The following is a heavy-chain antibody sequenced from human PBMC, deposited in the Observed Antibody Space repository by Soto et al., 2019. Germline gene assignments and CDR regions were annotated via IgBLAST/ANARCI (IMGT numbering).Heavy chain of an antibody. Sequence: GESLKISCKGSGYSFTSYWIGWVRQMPGKGLEWMGIIYPGDSDTRYSPSFQGQVTISADKSISTAYLQWSSLKASDTAMYYCARQCSSTSCHYYYYGMDVWGQGTTVTVSS. CDR3: ARQCSSTSCHYYYYGMDV. CDR1: GYSFTSYW. J-gene: IGHJ6*02. D-gene: IGHD2-2*01. V-gene: IGHV5-51*01. CDR2: IYPGDSDT.